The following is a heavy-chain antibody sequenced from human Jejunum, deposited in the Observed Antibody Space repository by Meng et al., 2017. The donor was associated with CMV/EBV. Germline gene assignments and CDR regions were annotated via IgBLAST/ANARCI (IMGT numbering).Heavy chain of an antibody. CDR3: ANVRLGY. CDR1: GIIFSSYA. D-gene: IGHD1-26*01. Sequence: LKISCAASGIIFSSYAMSWVRQAPGKGLEWVSAISGSGGSTYYADSVKGRFTISRDNAKNTVYVQMNSLRAEDTAVYYCANVRLGYWGQGTLVTVSS. CDR2: ISGSGGST. V-gene: IGHV3-23*01. J-gene: IGHJ4*02.